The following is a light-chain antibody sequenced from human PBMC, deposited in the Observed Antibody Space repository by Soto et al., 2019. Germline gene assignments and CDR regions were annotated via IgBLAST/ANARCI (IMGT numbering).Light chain of an antibody. CDR1: TRDIAGYNY. Sequence: QSALTQPASVSGSLGQSITISCTGTTRDIAGYNYISWYQQLPGKAPKLMIYQVTIRPSGISNRFSGSKSGNTASLTISGLQAEDEADYYCAAWDDSLSGVVFGGGTQLTVL. CDR3: AAWDDSLSGVV. J-gene: IGLJ2*01. CDR2: QVT. V-gene: IGLV2-14*01.